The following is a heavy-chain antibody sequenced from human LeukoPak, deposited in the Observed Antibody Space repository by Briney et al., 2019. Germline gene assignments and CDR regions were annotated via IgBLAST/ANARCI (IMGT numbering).Heavy chain of an antibody. CDR3: ARGRSEWLQYFQH. D-gene: IGHD6-19*01. Sequence: PGGSLRLSCAASGFTFSSYSMNWVRQAPGKGLEWVSSTSSSSSYIYYADSVKGRFTISRDNAKNSLYLQMNSLRAEDTAVYYRARGRSEWLQYFQHWGQGTLVTVSS. J-gene: IGHJ1*01. CDR2: TSSSSSYI. V-gene: IGHV3-21*01. CDR1: GFTFSSYS.